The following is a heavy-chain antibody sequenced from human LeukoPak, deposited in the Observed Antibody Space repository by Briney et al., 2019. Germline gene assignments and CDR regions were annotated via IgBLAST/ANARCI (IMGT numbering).Heavy chain of an antibody. CDR2: ISSSGSTI. CDR3: ARDQDTYYYDSSGYSPQDY. Sequence: GGSLRLSCAASGFTVSSNYMSWIRQAPGKGLEWVSYISSSGSTIYYADSVKGRFTISRDNAKNSLYLQMNSLKAEDTAVYYCARDQDTYYYDSSGYSPQDYWGQGTLVTVSS. V-gene: IGHV3-11*01. CDR1: GFTVSSNY. D-gene: IGHD3-22*01. J-gene: IGHJ4*02.